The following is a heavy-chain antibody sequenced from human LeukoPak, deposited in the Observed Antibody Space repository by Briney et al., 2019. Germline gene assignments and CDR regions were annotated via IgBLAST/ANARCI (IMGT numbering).Heavy chain of an antibody. CDR2: IYSGGST. CDR3: ASNLILPHTYGMDV. V-gene: IGHV3-66*01. D-gene: IGHD2-8*01. Sequence: GGSLRLSCAASGFTFSSYAMSWVRQAPGKGLEWVSVIYSGGSTYYADSVKGRFTISRDNSKNTLYLQMNSLRAEDTAVYYCASNLILPHTYGMDVWGQGTTVTVSS. J-gene: IGHJ6*02. CDR1: GFTFSSYA.